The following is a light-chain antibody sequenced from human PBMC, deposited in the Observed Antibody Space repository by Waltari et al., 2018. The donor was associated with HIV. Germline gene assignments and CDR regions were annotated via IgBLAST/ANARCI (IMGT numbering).Light chain of an antibody. Sequence: SSELTQDPAVSVALGQTVRITCQGDSLRSYYASWYQQKPGQAPVLVIYSKNNRPSGIQDRFSGSSSGNTASLTITGAQAEDEADYYCNSRDSSGNHLVFGGGTKLTVL. J-gene: IGLJ2*01. V-gene: IGLV3-19*01. CDR1: SLRSYY. CDR2: SKN. CDR3: NSRDSSGNHLV.